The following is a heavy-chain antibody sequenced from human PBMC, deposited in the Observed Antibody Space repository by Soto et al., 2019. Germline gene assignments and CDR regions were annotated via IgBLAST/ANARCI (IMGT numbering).Heavy chain of an antibody. CDR2: IIPIFGTA. CDR3: AGGGGYYYDSSGYYPRPFDY. Sequence: SVKVSCKASGGTFSSYAISWVRQAPGQGLEWMGGIIPIFGTANYAQKFQGRVTITADESTSTAYMELSSLRSEDTAVYYCAGGGGYYYDSSGYYPRPFDYWGQGTLVTVSS. D-gene: IGHD3-22*01. J-gene: IGHJ4*02. CDR1: GGTFSSYA. V-gene: IGHV1-69*13.